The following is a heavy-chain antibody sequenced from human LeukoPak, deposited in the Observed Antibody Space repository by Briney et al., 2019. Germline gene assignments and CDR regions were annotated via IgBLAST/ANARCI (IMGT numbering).Heavy chain of an antibody. Sequence: PSETLSLTCAVYGGSFSGYYWSRIRQPPGKGLEWIGEINHSGSTNYNPSLKSRVTISVDTSKNQFSLKLSSVTAADTAVYYCARRSSGYYYYLNYYMDVWSKGTTVTVSS. CDR3: ARRSSGYYYYLNYYMDV. CDR2: INHSGST. D-gene: IGHD3-22*01. J-gene: IGHJ6*03. V-gene: IGHV4-34*01. CDR1: GGSFSGYY.